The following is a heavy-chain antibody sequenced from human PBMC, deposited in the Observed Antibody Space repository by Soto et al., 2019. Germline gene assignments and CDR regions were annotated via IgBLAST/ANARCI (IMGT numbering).Heavy chain of an antibody. J-gene: IGHJ4*02. CDR3: ARDLTAAGTDY. CDR1: GFTFSSYG. V-gene: IGHV3-33*01. D-gene: IGHD6-13*01. CDR2: IWYDGSNK. Sequence: QVQLVESGGGVVQPGRSLRLSCAASGFTFSSYGMHWVRQTPGKGLEWVAVIWYDGSNKYYADSVKGRFTISRDNSKNTLYLQMNSLRAEDTAVYYCARDLTAAGTDYWGQGTLVTVS.